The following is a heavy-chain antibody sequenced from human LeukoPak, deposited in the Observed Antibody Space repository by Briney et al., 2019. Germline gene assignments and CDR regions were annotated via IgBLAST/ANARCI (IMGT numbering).Heavy chain of an antibody. J-gene: IGHJ4*02. CDR2: ISSSSSTI. CDR1: GFTFSSYS. CDR3: ASSYYYGSGSRLGYFDY. V-gene: IGHV3-48*04. D-gene: IGHD3-10*01. Sequence: GSLRLSCAASGFTFSSYSMNWVRQAPGKGLEWVSYISSSSSTIYYADSVKGRFTISRDNAKNSLYLQMNSLRAEDTAVYYCASSYYYGSGSRLGYFDYWGQGTLVTVSS.